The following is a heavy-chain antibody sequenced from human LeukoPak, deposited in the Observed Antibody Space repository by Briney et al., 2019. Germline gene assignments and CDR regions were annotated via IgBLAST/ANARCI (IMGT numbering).Heavy chain of an antibody. D-gene: IGHD1-7*01. CDR2: INTNTGNP. CDR3: ARELELNWFDP. J-gene: IGHJ5*02. V-gene: IGHV7-4-1*02. Sequence: ASVKVSCKASGYTFTSYAMNRVRQAPGQGIEWMGWINTNTGNPTYAQGFTGRFVFSLDTSVSTAYLQISSLKAEDTAVYYCARELELNWFDPWGQGTLVTVSS. CDR1: GYTFTSYA.